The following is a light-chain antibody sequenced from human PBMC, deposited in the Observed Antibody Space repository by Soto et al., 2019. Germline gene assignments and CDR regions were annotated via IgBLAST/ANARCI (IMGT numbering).Light chain of an antibody. CDR2: SAS. CDR1: QSVTSSF. V-gene: IGKV3-20*01. CDR3: QQYGTSPIN. Sequence: DIVLSHSPDALSFSPFERVSLSFGSSQSVTSSFLAWYQQKPGQAPRLLIYSASTRATGIPDRFSGSGSGTDFTLTISRLEPEDYAVYHCQQYGTSPINCGKGKRREIK. J-gene: IGKJ5*01.